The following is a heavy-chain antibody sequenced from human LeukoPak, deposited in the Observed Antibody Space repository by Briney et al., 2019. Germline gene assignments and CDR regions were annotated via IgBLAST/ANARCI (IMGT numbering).Heavy chain of an antibody. Sequence: PSETLSLTCTVSGGSNSSSSYYWGWIRQPPGKGLEWIGSIYYSGSTYYDPSLKSRVTISVDTSKNQFSLKLSSVTAADTAVYYCARHSRTIVRGVKGYFDYWGQGTLVTVSS. J-gene: IGHJ4*02. CDR3: ARHSRTIVRGVKGYFDY. CDR2: IYYSGST. CDR1: GGSNSSSSYY. D-gene: IGHD3-10*01. V-gene: IGHV4-39*01.